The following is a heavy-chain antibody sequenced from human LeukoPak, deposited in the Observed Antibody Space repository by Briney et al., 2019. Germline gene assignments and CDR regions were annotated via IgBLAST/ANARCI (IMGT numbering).Heavy chain of an antibody. CDR2: TTSDGSST. Sequence: PGGSLRLSCAASGFTLSNYWMHWVRQAPGKGLVWVSRTTSDGSSTNYADSVKGRFTISRDNAKNTLYLQMNSLRAEDTAVYYCVRSSGLPDYWGQGTLVTVSS. V-gene: IGHV3-74*01. CDR1: GFTLSNYW. D-gene: IGHD2-15*01. CDR3: VRSSGLPDY. J-gene: IGHJ4*02.